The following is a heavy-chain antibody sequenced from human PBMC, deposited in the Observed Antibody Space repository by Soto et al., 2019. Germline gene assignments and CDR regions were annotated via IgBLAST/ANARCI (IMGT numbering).Heavy chain of an antibody. D-gene: IGHD3-22*01. V-gene: IGHV3-7*01. CDR1: GFTFSNFW. Sequence: EVQLVESGGGLVQPGGSLRLSCAASGFTFSNFWMTWVRRAPGKGLEWVANIKGDGSQKYSLDSVKGRFSISKDNAKKSLYLQMTGLRAEDTAAYYCARDANNRDCRGQYYYDGFDSWGQGTMVTVSS. CDR2: IKGDGSQK. CDR3: ARDANNRDCRGQYYYDGFDS. J-gene: IGHJ3*02.